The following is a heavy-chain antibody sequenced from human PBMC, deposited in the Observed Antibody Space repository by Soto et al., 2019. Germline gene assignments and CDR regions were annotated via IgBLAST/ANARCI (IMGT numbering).Heavy chain of an antibody. CDR2: INHSGST. CDR3: ARTYYHGSFETRFDT. J-gene: IGHJ5*02. V-gene: IGHV4-34*01. CDR1: GGSFSGYY. D-gene: IGHD3-10*01. Sequence: SETLSLTCAVYGGSFSGYYWSWIRQPPGKGLEWIGEINHSGSTNYNPSLKSRVTISVDTSKNQFSLKLSSVTAADTAVYYCARTYYHGSFETRFDTWGQGTLVTVSS.